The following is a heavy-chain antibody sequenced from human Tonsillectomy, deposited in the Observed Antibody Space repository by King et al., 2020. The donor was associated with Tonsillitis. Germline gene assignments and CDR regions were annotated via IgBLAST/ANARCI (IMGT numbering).Heavy chain of an antibody. V-gene: IGHV3-48*01. Sequence: VQLVESGGGLVQPGGSLRLSCAASGFTFSSYSMNWVRQAPGKGLEWISYITSTTNSIYYAASVRGRFTISRDNAKNSLYLQMNSLRAEDTAVYFCARGEQYFDFWSGYNYFDAWGQGTLVTVSS. CDR3: ARGEQYFDFWSGYNYFDA. D-gene: IGHD3-3*01. J-gene: IGHJ4*02. CDR1: GFTFSSYS. CDR2: ITSTTNSI.